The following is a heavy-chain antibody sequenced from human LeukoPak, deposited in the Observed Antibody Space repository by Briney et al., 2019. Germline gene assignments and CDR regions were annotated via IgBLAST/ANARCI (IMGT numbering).Heavy chain of an antibody. V-gene: IGHV3-48*02. D-gene: IGHD3-3*01. J-gene: IGHJ4*02. CDR1: GFTFSSYS. CDR3: VRDQFFSFDY. Sequence: PGGSLRLSCVGSGFTFSSYSMNWVRQAPGKGLEWVSYISGSSNTIYYADSVKGRFTISRDNAKNSLYLQMSSLRDGDTAVYYCVRDQFFSFDYWGQGTLVTVSS. CDR2: ISGSSNTI.